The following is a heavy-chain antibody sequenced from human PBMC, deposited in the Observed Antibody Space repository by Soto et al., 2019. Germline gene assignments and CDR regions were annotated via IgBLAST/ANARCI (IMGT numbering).Heavy chain of an antibody. CDR3: ARDPTMVRGVTYYYGMDV. CDR2: IYYSGST. D-gene: IGHD3-10*01. Sequence: QVQLQESGPGLVKPSQTLSLTCTVSGGSISSGDYYWSWIRQHPGKGLEWIGYIYYSGSTYYNPSLKSRVTISVDTSKNQFSLKLSSVTAADTAVYYCARDPTMVRGVTYYYGMDVWGQGTTVTVSS. V-gene: IGHV4-30-4*01. J-gene: IGHJ6*02. CDR1: GGSISSGDYY.